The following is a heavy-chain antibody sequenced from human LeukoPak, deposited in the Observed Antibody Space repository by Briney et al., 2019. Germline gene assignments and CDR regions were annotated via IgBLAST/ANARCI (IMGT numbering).Heavy chain of an antibody. CDR2: IYYSGST. V-gene: IGHV4-31*03. Sequence: PSETLSLTCTVSGGSISSGGYYWSWIRQHPGKGLEWIGYIYYSGSTYYNPSLKSRVTISVDTSKNQFSLKLSSVTAADTAVYYCARDSNQGAFDIWGQGTMVTVSS. CDR3: ARDSNQGAFDI. CDR1: GGSISSGGYY. J-gene: IGHJ3*02.